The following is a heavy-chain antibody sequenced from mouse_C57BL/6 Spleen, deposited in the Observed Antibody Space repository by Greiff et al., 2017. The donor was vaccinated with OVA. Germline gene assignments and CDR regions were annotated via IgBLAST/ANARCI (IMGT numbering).Heavy chain of an antibody. CDR2: IRSKSNNYAT. V-gene: IGHV10-1*01. Sequence: GGGLVQPKGSLTLSCAASGFRFNTYAMNWVRQAPGKGLEWVARIRSKSNNYATYYADSVKDRFTISRDDSESMLYLQMNNLKTEDTAMYYCVTYAMDYWGQGTSVTVSS. CDR3: VTYAMDY. J-gene: IGHJ4*01. CDR1: GFRFNTYA.